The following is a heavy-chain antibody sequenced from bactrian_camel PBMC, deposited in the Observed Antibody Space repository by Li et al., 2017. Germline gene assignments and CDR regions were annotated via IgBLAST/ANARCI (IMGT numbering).Heavy chain of an antibody. D-gene: IGHD3*01. CDR1: GFTLDRYD. CDR2: IASEGGRT. Sequence: DVQLVESGGGLVQPGGSLRLSCAASGFTLDRYDKSWVRQAPGKGVEWVSDIASEGGRTYYADSVKGRFTVSRDNAKNTMYLQMDRLKSEDTAIYYCAAAHDGYHYSSVDALDYNYWGQGTQVTVS. CDR3: AAAHDGYHYSSVDALDYNY. J-gene: IGHJ4*01. V-gene: IGHV3S40*01.